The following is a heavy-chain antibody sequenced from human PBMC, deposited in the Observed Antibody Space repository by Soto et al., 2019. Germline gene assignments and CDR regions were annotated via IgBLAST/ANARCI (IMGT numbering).Heavy chain of an antibody. CDR1: GFTFSYYS. V-gene: IGHV3-48*01. CDR2: VLSSGSVI. J-gene: IGHJ6*03. CDR3: ARVRGSGLSYYYMDV. Sequence: GGSLRLSCAASGFTFSYYSMNWVRQAPGKGLEWVSYVLSSGSVIYYGDSVKGRFTISRDNANNSLYLQMNSLRADDTAVYYCARVRGSGLSYYYMDVWGKGTTVTVSS. D-gene: IGHD3-10*01.